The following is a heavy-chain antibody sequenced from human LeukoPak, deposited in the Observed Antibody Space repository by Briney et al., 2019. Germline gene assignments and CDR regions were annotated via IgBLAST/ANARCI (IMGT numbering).Heavy chain of an antibody. V-gene: IGHV4-59*01. J-gene: IGHJ4*02. CDR2: IYDIGST. D-gene: IGHD5-12*01. Sequence: SETLSLTCTVSGGSISSYYWSWLRQPPGKGLEWLGYIYDIGSTRYNPSLKSRVTISVDTSSNQFSLMLTSVTAADTAVYYCARGTKTGYTGYDWNYWGQGSLVSVSS. CDR1: GGSISSYY. CDR3: ARGTKTGYTGYDWNY.